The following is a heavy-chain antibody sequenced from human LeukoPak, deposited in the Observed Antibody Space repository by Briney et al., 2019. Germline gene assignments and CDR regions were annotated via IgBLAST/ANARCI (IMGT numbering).Heavy chain of an antibody. CDR1: GFTFSNSW. CDR2: INGDGSST. D-gene: IGHD6-6*01. CDR3: AKAFYSSSRLEP. Sequence: GGSLRLSCAAPGFTFSNSWMHWVRQAPGKGLVWVSRINGDGSSTSYADSVKGRFTISRDNAKNTLYLQMNSLRAEDTAVYYCAKAFYSSSRLEPWGQGTLVTVSP. V-gene: IGHV3-74*01. J-gene: IGHJ5*02.